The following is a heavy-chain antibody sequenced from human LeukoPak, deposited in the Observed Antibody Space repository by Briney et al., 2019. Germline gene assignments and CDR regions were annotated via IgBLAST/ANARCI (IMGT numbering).Heavy chain of an antibody. D-gene: IGHD6-6*01. CDR1: GLTFSSYG. V-gene: IGHV3-23*01. Sequence: PGGSLRLSCAASGLTFSSYGMTWVRQAPGKGLEWVSAISGSGTSTYYPDSVKGRFTISRDNSKNTLYLQMNSLRAEDTAVYYCARGLSGYASSLGYWGQGTLVTVSA. CDR3: ARGLSGYASSLGY. J-gene: IGHJ4*02. CDR2: ISGSGTST.